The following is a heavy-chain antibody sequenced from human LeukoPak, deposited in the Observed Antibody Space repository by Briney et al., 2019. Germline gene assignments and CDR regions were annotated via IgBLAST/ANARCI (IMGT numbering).Heavy chain of an antibody. D-gene: IGHD1-26*01. Sequence: PSETLSLTCTVSGGSISSSSYYWGWIRQPPGKGLEWIGNIYYSGSTYYNPSLKSRVTISVDTSKNQFSLKLSSVTAADTAVYYCARHPSSPKYSGSYWSPSVSDAFDIWGQGTMVTVSS. J-gene: IGHJ3*02. V-gene: IGHV4-39*01. CDR3: ARHPSSPKYSGSYWSPSVSDAFDI. CDR2: IYYSGST. CDR1: GGSISSSSYY.